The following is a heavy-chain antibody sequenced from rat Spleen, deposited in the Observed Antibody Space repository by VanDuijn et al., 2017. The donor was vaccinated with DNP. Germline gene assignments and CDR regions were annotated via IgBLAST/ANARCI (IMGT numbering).Heavy chain of an antibody. Sequence: EVQLVESGGGLVQPGRSLKLSCAASGLTFSDYSMAWVRQAPKKGLEWVATIIYDGSGAYYGDSVTGRFTISRDNAKRTLYLQMDSLTSEDTATYYCATHGSISTICTGAMDVWGQGTSVTVSS. J-gene: IGHJ4*01. D-gene: IGHD1-2*01. CDR3: ATHGSISTICTGAMDV. V-gene: IGHV5S10*01. CDR1: GLTFSDYS. CDR2: IIYDGSGA.